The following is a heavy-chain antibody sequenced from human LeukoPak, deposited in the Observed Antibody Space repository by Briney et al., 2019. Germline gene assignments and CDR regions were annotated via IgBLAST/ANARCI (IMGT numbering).Heavy chain of an antibody. V-gene: IGHV4-61*02. Sequence: SETLSHTCTVSGGSISSGSYYCSWIRQPAGKGLEWIGRIYTSGTTNYNPSLKSRVTISVDTSKNQFSLKLSSVTAADTAVYYCARRYYDILTGADAFDIWGQGTMVSVSS. J-gene: IGHJ3*02. D-gene: IGHD3-9*01. CDR3: ARRYYDILTGADAFDI. CDR2: IYTSGTT. CDR1: GGSISSGSYY.